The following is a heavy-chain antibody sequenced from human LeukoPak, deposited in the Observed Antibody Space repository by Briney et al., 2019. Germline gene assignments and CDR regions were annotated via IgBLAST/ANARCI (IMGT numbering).Heavy chain of an antibody. CDR3: AKHGYCSGISCFFDF. V-gene: IGHV3-23*01. Sequence: GGSLRLSCAASGFTFSSYAMSWVRQAPGKGLEWVSGISGSGPYTFYTDSVKGRFTISRDSSKNTLYLQMNSLGAEDTALYYCAKHGYCSGISCFFDFWGQGTLVTVSS. D-gene: IGHD2-2*03. CDR2: ISGSGPYT. J-gene: IGHJ4*02. CDR1: GFTFSSYA.